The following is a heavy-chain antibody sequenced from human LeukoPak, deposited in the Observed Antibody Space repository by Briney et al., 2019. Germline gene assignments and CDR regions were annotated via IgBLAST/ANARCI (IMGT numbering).Heavy chain of an antibody. Sequence: SETLSLTCTVSGGSINSYYWTWIRQPPGKALEWIGYIYYSGSTYYNPSLKSRVTISLDTSKNQFSLKLSSVTAADTAVYYWAREATLFSTQNGSAPWGRGPRVPVSS. CDR1: GGSINSYY. J-gene: IGHJ5*02. CDR3: AREATLFSTQNGSAP. V-gene: IGHV4-59*01. D-gene: IGHD2-2*01. CDR2: IYYSGST.